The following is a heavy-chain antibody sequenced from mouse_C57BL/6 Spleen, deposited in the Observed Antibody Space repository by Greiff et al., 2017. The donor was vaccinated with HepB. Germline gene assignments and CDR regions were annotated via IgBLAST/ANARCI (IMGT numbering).Heavy chain of an antibody. CDR2: ISSGSSTI. CDR1: GFTFSDYG. J-gene: IGHJ3*01. D-gene: IGHD2-1*01. Sequence: DVKLVESGGGLVKPGGSLKLSCAASGFTFSDYGMHWVRQAPEKGLEWVAYISSGSSTIYYADTVKGRFTISRDNAKNTLFLQMTSLRSEDTAMYYCARSYGNFLIHWFAYWGQGTLVTVSA. V-gene: IGHV5-17*01. CDR3: ARSYGNFLIHWFAY.